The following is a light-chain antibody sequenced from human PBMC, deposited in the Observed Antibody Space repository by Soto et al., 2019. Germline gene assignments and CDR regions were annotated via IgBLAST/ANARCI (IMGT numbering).Light chain of an antibody. CDR3: QQYGSSRFT. CDR1: QSISSSY. CDR2: GAS. Sequence: EIVLTQSPGTLSLSPGERATLSCRASQSISSSYLAWYQQKPGQAPRLLVYGASSRATGIPDRFSGSGSGTDFTRTISRLETEDFAVYYCQQYGSSRFTFGPGTKVDSK. J-gene: IGKJ3*01. V-gene: IGKV3-20*01.